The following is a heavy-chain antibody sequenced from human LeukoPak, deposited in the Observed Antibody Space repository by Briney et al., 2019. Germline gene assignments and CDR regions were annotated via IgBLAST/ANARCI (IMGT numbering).Heavy chain of an antibody. CDR1: GFTFSSYG. D-gene: IGHD6-19*01. Sequence: GGSLRLSCAACGFTFSSYGMHSVRQAPGKGLEWVAVIWSDGSSKHYGDSVKGRFIISRDNSKNTLYLQMNSLRAEDTAVYHCARGQSPSYYDMDVWGQGATVTVSS. V-gene: IGHV3-33*01. J-gene: IGHJ6*02. CDR3: ARGQSPSYYDMDV. CDR2: IWSDGSSK.